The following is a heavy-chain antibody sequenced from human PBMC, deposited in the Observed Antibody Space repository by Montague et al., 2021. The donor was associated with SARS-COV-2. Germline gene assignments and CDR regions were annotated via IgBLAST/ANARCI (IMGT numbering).Heavy chain of an antibody. CDR3: ARGSMVRGGKVYYGVDV. Sequence: TLSLTCAVSGGSISSGGYSWNWIRQPPGKGLEWIGYIYHSGRTYYNPSLKSRVTISLDSSKNQFSLNLTSVTAADTAVYYCARGSMVRGGKVYYGVDVWGQGTTVTGSS. V-gene: IGHV4-30-2*01. J-gene: IGHJ6*02. D-gene: IGHD3-10*01. CDR2: IYHSGRT. CDR1: GGSISSGGYS.